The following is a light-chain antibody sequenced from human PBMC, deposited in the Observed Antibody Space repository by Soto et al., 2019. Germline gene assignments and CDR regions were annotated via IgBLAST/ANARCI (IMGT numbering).Light chain of an antibody. CDR3: QSYDSSLSGYVV. V-gene: IGLV1-40*01. CDR1: SSNIGAGYD. J-gene: IGLJ2*01. CDR2: GNS. Sequence: QSVLTQPPSVSGAPGQRVTISCTGSSSNIGAGYDVHWYQRLPGTPPKLLIYGNSNRPSGVPDRISGSKSGTSASLAITGLQAEDEADYYCQSYDSSLSGYVVFGGGTKLTVL.